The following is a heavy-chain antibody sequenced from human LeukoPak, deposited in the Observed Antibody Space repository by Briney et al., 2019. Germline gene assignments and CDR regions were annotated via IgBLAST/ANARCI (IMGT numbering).Heavy chain of an antibody. V-gene: IGHV1-2*02. CDR1: GYTFTSYD. D-gene: IGHD2-2*02. J-gene: IGHJ5*02. Sequence: GASVKVSCKASGYTFTSYDINWVRQATGQGLEWMGWMNPNSGGTNYAQKFQGRVTMTRDTSISTAYMELSRLRSDDTAVYYCARGIVVVPAAIQNWFDPWGQGTLVTVSS. CDR3: ARGIVVVPAAIQNWFDP. CDR2: MNPNSGGT.